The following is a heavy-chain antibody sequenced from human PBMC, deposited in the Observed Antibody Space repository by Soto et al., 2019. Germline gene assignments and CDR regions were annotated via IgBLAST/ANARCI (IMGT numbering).Heavy chain of an antibody. CDR1: GFTFSGSA. J-gene: IGHJ6*02. CDR2: IRSKANSYAT. Sequence: EVQLVESGGGLVQPGGSLKLSCAASGFTFSGSAMHWVRQASGKGLEWVGRIRSKANSYATAYAASVKGRFTISRDDSKNTAYLQMNSLKTEDTAVYYCTRERAWGNSYYYYDGMDVWGQGTTVTVSS. D-gene: IGHD3-16*01. CDR3: TRERAWGNSYYYYDGMDV. V-gene: IGHV3-73*02.